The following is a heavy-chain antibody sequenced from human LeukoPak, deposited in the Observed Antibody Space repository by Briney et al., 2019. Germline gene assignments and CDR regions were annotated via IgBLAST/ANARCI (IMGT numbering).Heavy chain of an antibody. D-gene: IGHD2-2*01. V-gene: IGHV3-23*01. CDR1: GFTFSSYT. CDR3: AASLPNIVVVPATKGPFGY. J-gene: IGHJ4*02. Sequence: GGSLRLSCAASGFTFSSYTMSWVRQAPGKGLGWVSGVSGSGGNIHYADSVKGRFTISRDNSKNTLYLQMNSLRAEDTAVYYCAASLPNIVVVPATKGPFGYWGQGALVTVSS. CDR2: VSGSGGNI.